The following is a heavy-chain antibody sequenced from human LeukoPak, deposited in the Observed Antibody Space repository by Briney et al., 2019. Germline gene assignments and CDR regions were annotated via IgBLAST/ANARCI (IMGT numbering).Heavy chain of an antibody. D-gene: IGHD2-8*01. V-gene: IGHV3-7*05. J-gene: IGHJ4*02. Sequence: GGPLTLSCAASGFTFSNSWMSWVRQAPAKGLEWVANIKQDGSENNYGDSVKGRFTIHRDNAKNSLYLQMNSLRAEDTAVYYCARDSYTKGDYWGQGTLVSVSS. CDR3: ARDSYTKGDY. CDR1: GFTFSNSW. CDR2: IKQDGSEN.